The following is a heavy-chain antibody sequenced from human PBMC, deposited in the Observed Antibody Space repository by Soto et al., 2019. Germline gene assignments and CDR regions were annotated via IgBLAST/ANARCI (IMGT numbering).Heavy chain of an antibody. Sequence: QVQLVQSGAEVKKPGSSVKVSCKASGGTFSSHIISWVRQAPGQGLERMGRIIPILGVANYAQKFQGRVTITADKSTNTAYMELTSLRSEDTAVFYCARVPIPLFYGMDVWGQGTTVTVSS. V-gene: IGHV1-69*02. J-gene: IGHJ6*02. CDR2: IIPILGVA. CDR1: GGTFSSHI. D-gene: IGHD2-2*02. CDR3: ARVPIPLFYGMDV.